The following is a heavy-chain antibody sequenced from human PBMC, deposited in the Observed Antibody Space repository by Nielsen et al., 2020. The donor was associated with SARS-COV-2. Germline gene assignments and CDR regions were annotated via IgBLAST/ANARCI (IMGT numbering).Heavy chain of an antibody. V-gene: IGHV5-10-1*01. Sequence: GESLKISCKASGDGLSSYWISWVRQMPGKGPEWMGRIDPSDSYINYSPSFQGHVTISADKSIGTAYLQWSSLKASDTAMYYCARHSNYYGSGTMSGWFDPWGQGTLVTVSS. CDR1: GDGLSSYW. D-gene: IGHD3-10*01. CDR3: ARHSNYYGSGTMSGWFDP. J-gene: IGHJ5*02. CDR2: IDPSDSYI.